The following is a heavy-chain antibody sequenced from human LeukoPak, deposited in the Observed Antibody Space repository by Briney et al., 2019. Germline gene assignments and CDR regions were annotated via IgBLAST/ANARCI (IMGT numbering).Heavy chain of an antibody. D-gene: IGHD5-12*01. J-gene: IGHJ4*02. CDR1: GFTFNSYA. CDR3: AKILSGYDLYYFDY. V-gene: IGHV3-23*01. Sequence: GGSLRLSCAASGFTFNSYAMSWVRQAPGKGLEWVSAISGSGGSTYYADSVKGRFTISRDNSKNTLYLQMNSLRAEDTAVYYCAKILSGYDLYYFDYWGQGTLVTVSS. CDR2: ISGSGGST.